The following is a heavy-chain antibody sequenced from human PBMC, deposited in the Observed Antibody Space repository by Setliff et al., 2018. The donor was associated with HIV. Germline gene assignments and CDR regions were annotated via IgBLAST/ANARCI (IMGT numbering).Heavy chain of an antibody. V-gene: IGHV3-23*01. J-gene: IGHJ4*02. Sequence: GGSLRLSCGASGFTFSRYWMHWVRQAPGKGLEWVSAISGSGGSTYYADSVKGRFTISRDNSRNTLHLQVNSLRVEDTAVYYCARDDNPTIFLHYWGQGTLVTVSS. D-gene: IGHD3-3*01. CDR3: ARDDNPTIFLHY. CDR2: ISGSGGST. CDR1: GFTFSRYW.